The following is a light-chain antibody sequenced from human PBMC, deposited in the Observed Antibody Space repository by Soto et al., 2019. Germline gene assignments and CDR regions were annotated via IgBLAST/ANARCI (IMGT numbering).Light chain of an antibody. V-gene: IGLV2-8*01. CDR2: EVT. CDR3: SSYATGDNYV. CDR1: SSDVGGYNH. J-gene: IGLJ1*01. Sequence: QLVLTQPPSASGSPGQSVTISCTGTSSDVGGYNHVSWYQQHPGKAPKVVIYEVTKRPSGVPDRFSGSKSGNTASLTVSGLQAEDEADYYCSSYATGDNYVFGSGTKVTVL.